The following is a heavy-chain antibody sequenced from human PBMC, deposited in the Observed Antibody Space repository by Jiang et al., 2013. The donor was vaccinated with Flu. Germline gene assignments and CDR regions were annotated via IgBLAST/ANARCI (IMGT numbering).Heavy chain of an antibody. J-gene: IGHJ6*03. D-gene: IGHD3-16*02. CDR1: GGSISSGDYY. Sequence: KPSQTLSLTCTVSGGSISSGDYYWTWIRQPPGKGLEWIGYIYYSGSTYYNPSLKSRVTMSVDTSKNQFSLKLSSVTAADTAVYYCAREYRYYYYMDVWGKGTTVTVSS. CDR2: IYYSGST. V-gene: IGHV4-30-4*01. CDR3: AREYRYYYYMDV.